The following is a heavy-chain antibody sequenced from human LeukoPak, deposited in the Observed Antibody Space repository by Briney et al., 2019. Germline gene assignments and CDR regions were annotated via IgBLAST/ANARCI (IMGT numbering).Heavy chain of an antibody. J-gene: IGHJ5*02. D-gene: IGHD6-13*01. CDR1: RFTFGNYG. CDR2: INWNGGST. CDR3: AKDPGLSSSWYSTPGWFDP. V-gene: IGHV3-20*04. Sequence: GGSLRLSCAASRFTFGNYGMSWVRQAPGKGLEWVSGINWNGGSTGYADSVEGRFTISRDNSKNTLYLQMNSLRAEDTAVYYCAKDPGLSSSWYSTPGWFDPWGQGTLVTVSS.